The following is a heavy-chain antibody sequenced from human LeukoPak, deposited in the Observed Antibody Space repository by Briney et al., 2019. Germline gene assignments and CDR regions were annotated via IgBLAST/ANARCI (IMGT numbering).Heavy chain of an antibody. J-gene: IGHJ4*02. CDR2: IYTSGST. CDR3: ARGAFGAGTTGYFDY. D-gene: IGHD1-7*01. V-gene: IGHV4-59*10. Sequence: SETLPLTCAVYGGSFSGYYWSWIRQPAGKGLEWIGRIYTSGSTNYNPSLKSRVTMSVDTSKNQFSLKLSSVTAADTAVYYCARGAFGAGTTGYFDYWGQGTLVTVSS. CDR1: GGSFSGYY.